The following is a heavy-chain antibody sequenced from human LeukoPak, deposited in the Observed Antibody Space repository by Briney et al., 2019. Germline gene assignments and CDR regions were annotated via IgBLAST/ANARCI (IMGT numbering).Heavy chain of an antibody. CDR1: GGSISSYY. V-gene: IGHV4-59*01. J-gene: IGHJ4*02. D-gene: IGHD2-15*01. Sequence: SETLSLTCTVSGGSISSYYWSWIRQPPGKGLEWIGYIYYSGSTKYNPSLKSRVTILVDMSKNQFSLKLTSVTTADTAVYYCARAETRYCSGGICHPYYFDYWGQGTLVTVSS. CDR2: IYYSGST. CDR3: ARAETRYCSGGICHPYYFDY.